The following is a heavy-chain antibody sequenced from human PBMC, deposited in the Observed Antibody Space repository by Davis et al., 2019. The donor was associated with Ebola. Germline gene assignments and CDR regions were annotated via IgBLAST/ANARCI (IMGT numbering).Heavy chain of an antibody. CDR2: IYYRGSS. CDR1: GGSIRNGGYY. V-gene: IGHV4-31*03. CDR3: ATVRDSSGSFDY. D-gene: IGHD3-22*01. J-gene: IGHJ4*02. Sequence: SETLSLTCSVSGGSIRNGGYYWSWIRQHPGEGLEWIGNIYYRGSSYYNPSLKSRVSISVDTSNSQFSLRLSSVTAADTAVYYCATVRDSSGSFDYWGQGTLVTVSS.